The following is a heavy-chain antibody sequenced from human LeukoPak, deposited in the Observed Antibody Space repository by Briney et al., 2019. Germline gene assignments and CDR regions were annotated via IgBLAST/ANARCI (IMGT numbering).Heavy chain of an antibody. Sequence: ASVKVSCKASGYTFTGYYMHWVRQAPGQGLEWMGWMNPNSGGTNYAQKFQGRVTMTRDTSISTAYMELSRLRSDDTAVYYCASTPDYDFWSGYYYLYDYWGQGTLVTVSS. D-gene: IGHD3-3*01. CDR2: MNPNSGGT. CDR1: GYTFTGYY. J-gene: IGHJ4*02. CDR3: ASTPDYDFWSGYYYLYDY. V-gene: IGHV1-2*02.